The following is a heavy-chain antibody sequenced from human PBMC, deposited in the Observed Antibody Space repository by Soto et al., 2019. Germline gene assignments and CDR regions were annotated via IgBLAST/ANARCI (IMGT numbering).Heavy chain of an antibody. CDR3: ARGVRRVAALYYYYYYGMDV. J-gene: IGHJ6*02. CDR2: INHSGST. CDR1: GGSFSGYY. D-gene: IGHD2-15*01. Sequence: PSETLSLTCAVYGGSFSGYYWSWIRQPPGKGLEWIGEINHSGSTNYNPSLKSRVTISVDTSKNQFSLKLSSVTAADTAVYYCARGVRRVAALYYYYYYGMDVWGQGTTVTVSS. V-gene: IGHV4-34*01.